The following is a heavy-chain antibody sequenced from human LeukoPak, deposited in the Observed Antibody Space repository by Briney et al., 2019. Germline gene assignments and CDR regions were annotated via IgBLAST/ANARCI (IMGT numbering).Heavy chain of an antibody. V-gene: IGHV3-7*01. CDR3: ARDDGGRYSAGWYDAFDI. Sequence: PGGSLRLSCAASAFTLSGYWMTWVRQAPGKGLEWVANINRDGSEKHYVDSVKGRFTISRDNARNSLFLQMDSLRAEDTALYFCARDDGGRYSAGWYDAFDIWGQGTMVTVSS. CDR2: INRDGSEK. D-gene: IGHD6-13*01. J-gene: IGHJ3*02. CDR1: AFTLSGYW.